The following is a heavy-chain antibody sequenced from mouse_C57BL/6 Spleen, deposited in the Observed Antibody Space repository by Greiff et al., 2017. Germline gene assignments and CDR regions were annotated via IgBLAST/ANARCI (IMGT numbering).Heavy chain of an antibody. V-gene: IGHV5-17*01. Sequence: EVQVVESGGGLVKPGGSLKLSCAASGFTFSDYGMHWVRQAPEKGLEWVAYISSGSSTIYYADTVKGRFTISRDNAKNTLFLQMTSLRSEDTAMYYCARGLYDGLYAMDYWGQGTSVTVSS. J-gene: IGHJ4*01. D-gene: IGHD2-3*01. CDR3: ARGLYDGLYAMDY. CDR1: GFTFSDYG. CDR2: ISSGSSTI.